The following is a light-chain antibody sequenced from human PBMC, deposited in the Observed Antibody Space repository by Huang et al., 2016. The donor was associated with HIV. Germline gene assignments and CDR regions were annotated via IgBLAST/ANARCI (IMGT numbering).Light chain of an antibody. CDR3: QQYNNWPYT. CDR2: GAS. J-gene: IGKJ2*01. CDR1: QSVSRH. Sequence: EIVMTQSPATLSVSPGERATLSCRASQSVSRHLAWYQQKPGQAPMRLLYGASTRATGIPARFSGSGSGTEFTLTISSRQSEDFAVYYCQQYNNWPYTFGQGTKLEIK. V-gene: IGKV3-15*01.